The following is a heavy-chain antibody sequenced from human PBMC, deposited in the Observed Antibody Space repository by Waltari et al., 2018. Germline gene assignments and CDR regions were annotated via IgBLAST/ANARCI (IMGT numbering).Heavy chain of an antibody. CDR1: GDSMSSTDC. CDR3: ARDRGRGLYLDT. V-gene: IGHV4-4*02. J-gene: IGHJ5*02. CDR2: VRGDGRS. D-gene: IGHD2-15*01. Sequence: QLQLQESGPGLVKPSGTLSLTCDVSGDSMSSTDCWSWVRQSPQKGLEWLGQVRGDGRSNYNPSFASRVTVSLDTSNNQFSLRMTSGTAADTAMYYCARDRGRGLYLDTWGPGTLVTVSP.